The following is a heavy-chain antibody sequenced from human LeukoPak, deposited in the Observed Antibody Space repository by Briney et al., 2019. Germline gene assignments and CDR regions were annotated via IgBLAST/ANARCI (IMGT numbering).Heavy chain of an antibody. CDR2: INPSGGST. D-gene: IGHD3-10*01. J-gene: IGHJ5*02. CDR3: ARAWVMVRGVPVGFDP. Sequence: EASVKVSCKASGYTFIGYYMHWVRQAPGQGLEWMGIINPSGGSTSYAQKFQGRVTMTRDMSTSTVYMELSSLRSEDTAVYYCARAWVMVRGVPVGFDPWGQGTLVTVSS. V-gene: IGHV1-46*01. CDR1: GYTFIGYY.